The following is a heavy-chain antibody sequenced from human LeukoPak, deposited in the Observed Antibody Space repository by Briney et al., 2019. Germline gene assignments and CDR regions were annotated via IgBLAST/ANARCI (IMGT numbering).Heavy chain of an antibody. D-gene: IGHD5-18*01. CDR2: IIPIFGTA. CDR3: AAERPGKDTAMVTPYYYYYMDV. CDR1: GGTFSSYA. J-gene: IGHJ6*03. Sequence: SVKVSCKASGGTFSSYAISWVRQAPGQGLEWMGGIIPIFGTANYAQKFQGGVTITADESTSTAYMELSSLRSEDTAVYYCAAERPGKDTAMVTPYYYYYMDVWGKGTTVTISS. V-gene: IGHV1-69*01.